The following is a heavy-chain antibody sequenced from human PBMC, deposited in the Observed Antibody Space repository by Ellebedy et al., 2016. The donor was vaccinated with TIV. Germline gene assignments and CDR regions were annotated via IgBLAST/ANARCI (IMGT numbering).Heavy chain of an antibody. CDR1: GFTFNSYA. D-gene: IGHD5-24*01. V-gene: IGHV3-23*01. Sequence: GESLKISCAASGFTFNSYAMSWVRQAPGKGLEWVSGIVGSGQSRYADSVKGRFTISRDNSRNTVDLQMRRLRAEDTAVYYCAKDRISGDGYWVFDFWGQGSLVTVST. J-gene: IGHJ4*02. CDR2: IVGSGQSR. CDR3: AKDRISGDGYWVFDF.